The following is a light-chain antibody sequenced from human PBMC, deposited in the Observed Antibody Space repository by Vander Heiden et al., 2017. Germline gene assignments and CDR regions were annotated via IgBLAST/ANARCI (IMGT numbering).Light chain of an antibody. V-gene: IGKV4-1*01. J-gene: IGKJ4*01. CDR1: QSVLYSSNNKNY. CDR3: QQYDSNRALT. CDR2: WAS. Sequence: DIVMTQSPDSLAVSLGERATINCKSSQSVLYSSNNKNYLAWYQQKPGQPPKLLIYWASTRESGVPDRFSGSGYGTDFTLTISSLQAEDVAVYYCQQYDSNRALTFGGGTKVEIK.